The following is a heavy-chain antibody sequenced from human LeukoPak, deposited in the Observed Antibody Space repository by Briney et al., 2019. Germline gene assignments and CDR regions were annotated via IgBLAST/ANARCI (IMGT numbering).Heavy chain of an antibody. CDR1: GFTFSSYS. J-gene: IGHJ5*02. D-gene: IGHD3-22*01. CDR3: ARTNYYDSSGYSGDNWFDP. Sequence: GSLRLSCAASGFTFSSYSMKWVRQAPGKGLEWVSSISSSSSYIYYADSVKGRFTISRDNAKNSLYLQMNSLRAEDTAVYYCARTNYYDSSGYSGDNWFDPWGQGTLVTVSS. V-gene: IGHV3-21*01. CDR2: ISSSSSYI.